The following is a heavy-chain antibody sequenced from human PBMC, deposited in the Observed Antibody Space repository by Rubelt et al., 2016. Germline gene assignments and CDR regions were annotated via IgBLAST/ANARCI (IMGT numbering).Heavy chain of an antibody. J-gene: IGHJ4*02. CDR2: INHSGST. V-gene: IGHV4-34*01. Sequence: QVQLQESGPGLVKPSETLSLTCAVYGGSFSGYYWSWIRQPPGKGLEWIGEINHSGSTNYNPSLKSRVTISVDTSKNQFSLKLSSVTAADTAVYYCAREPIAAAGSRTDYWGQGTLVTVSS. CDR3: AREPIAAAGSRTDY. D-gene: IGHD6-13*01. CDR1: GGSFSGYY.